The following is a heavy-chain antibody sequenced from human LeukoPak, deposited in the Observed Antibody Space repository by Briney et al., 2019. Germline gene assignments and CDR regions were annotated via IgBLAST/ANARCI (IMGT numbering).Heavy chain of an antibody. D-gene: IGHD5-18*01. V-gene: IGHV1-69*04. J-gene: IGHJ5*02. Sequence: EASVKVSCKASGYTFTSYDISWVRQAPGQGLEWMGRIIPILGIANYAQKFQGRVTITADKSTSTAYMELSSLRSEDTAVYYCARGPPLDGYSYGENWFDPWGQGTLVTVSS. CDR1: GYTFTSYD. CDR2: IIPILGIA. CDR3: ARGPPLDGYSYGENWFDP.